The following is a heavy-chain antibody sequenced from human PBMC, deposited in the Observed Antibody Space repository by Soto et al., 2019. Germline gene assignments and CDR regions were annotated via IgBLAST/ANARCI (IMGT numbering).Heavy chain of an antibody. CDR2: IYYSGST. CDR1: GGSISSGDYY. V-gene: IGHV4-30-4*01. CDR3: ASGRLFSFYFDY. J-gene: IGHJ4*02. Sequence: PSETLSLTCSVSGGSISSGDYYWSWIRQPPGKGLEWIGYIYYSGSTYYNPSLKSRVTISVDTSKNQFSLKLSSVTAADTAVYYCASGRLFSFYFDYWGQGTLVTVSS.